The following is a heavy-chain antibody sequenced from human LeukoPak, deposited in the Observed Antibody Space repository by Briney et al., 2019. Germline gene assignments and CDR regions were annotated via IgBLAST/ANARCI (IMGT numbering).Heavy chain of an antibody. CDR1: GFTFSRNS. V-gene: IGHV3-21*01. J-gene: IGHJ6*03. CDR2: ISSSSSYI. Sequence: PGGSLRLSCEASGFTFSRNSMNWVRQAPGKGLEWVSSISSSSSYIYYADSVKGRFTISRDNAKNSLYLQMNSLRAEDTAVYYCARVRTTVTTIYYYYMDVWGKGTTVTVSS. D-gene: IGHD4-17*01. CDR3: ARVRTTVTTIYYYYMDV.